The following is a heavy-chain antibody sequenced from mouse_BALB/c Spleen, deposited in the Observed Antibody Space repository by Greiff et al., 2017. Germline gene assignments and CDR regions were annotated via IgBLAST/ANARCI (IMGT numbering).Heavy chain of an antibody. J-gene: IGHJ4*01. Sequence: EVKLMESGGGLVQPGGSRKLSCAASGFTFSSFGMHWVRQAPEKGLEWVAYISSGSSTIYYADTVKGRFTISRDNPKNTLFLQMTSLRSEDTAMYYVARWLLRGDAMDYWGQGTSVTVSS. D-gene: IGHD2-3*01. CDR2: ISSGSSTI. CDR1: GFTFSSFG. CDR3: ARWLLRGDAMDY. V-gene: IGHV5-17*02.